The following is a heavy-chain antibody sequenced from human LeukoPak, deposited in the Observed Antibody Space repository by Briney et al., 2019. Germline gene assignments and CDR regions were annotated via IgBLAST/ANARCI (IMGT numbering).Heavy chain of an antibody. D-gene: IGHD2-8*01. CDR1: GGSISSGDYY. V-gene: IGHV4-31*03. CDR3: ARVRGSCTFDY. CDR2: IYYSGST. J-gene: IGHJ4*02. Sequence: SETLSLTCTVSGGSISSGDYYCSWIRQHPGKGLEWIGYIYYSGSTYYNPSLKSRITISVDTSKNQFSLKLSSVTAADTAVYYCARVRGSCTFDYWGQGTLVTVSS.